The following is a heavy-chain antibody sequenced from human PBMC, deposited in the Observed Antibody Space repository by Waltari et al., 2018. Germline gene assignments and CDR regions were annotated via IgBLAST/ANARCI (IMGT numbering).Heavy chain of an antibody. CDR2: ISGYSGNA. Sequence: QVQLVQSGAEVKKPGASVKVSGKASGYTFSNFGSNWVRQAPGQGLEWMGWISGYSGNANYVQSLQGRVTMTTDTSTSTAYLELRGLRSDDTAVYYCARGGGPRTIVALPFDYWGQGTLVTVSS. CDR3: ARGGGPRTIVALPFDY. D-gene: IGHD5-12*01. J-gene: IGHJ4*02. CDR1: GYTFSNFG. V-gene: IGHV1-18*01.